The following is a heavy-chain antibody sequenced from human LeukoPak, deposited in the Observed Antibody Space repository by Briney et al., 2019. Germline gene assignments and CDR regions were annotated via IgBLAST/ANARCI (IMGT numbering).Heavy chain of an antibody. J-gene: IGHJ4*02. V-gene: IGHV4-31*03. CDR2: IYYSGST. Sequence: PSQTLSLTCTVSGGSISSGGYYWSWIRQHPGKGLEWIGYIYYSGSTYYNPSLKSRVTISVDTSKNQFSLKLSSVTAADTAVYYCARGGLWFGELSYFDYWGQGTLVTVSS. CDR1: GGSISSGGYY. D-gene: IGHD3-10*01. CDR3: ARGGLWFGELSYFDY.